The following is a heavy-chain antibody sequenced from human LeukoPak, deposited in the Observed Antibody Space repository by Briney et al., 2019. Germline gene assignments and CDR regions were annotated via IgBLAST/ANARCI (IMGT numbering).Heavy chain of an antibody. CDR3: ASGRYCSGGSCRPRNYFDF. D-gene: IGHD2-15*01. CDR2: IYHRGTT. Sequence: SETLSLTCAVSGGSINSGSYSWTWIRQPPGEGLEWIGYIYHRGTTYYNPSLKSRVTISLDRSKNQFSLKLISVTAADTAVYSCASGRYCSGGSCRPRNYFDFWGQGTLVTVSS. V-gene: IGHV4-30-2*01. J-gene: IGHJ4*02. CDR1: GGSINSGSYS.